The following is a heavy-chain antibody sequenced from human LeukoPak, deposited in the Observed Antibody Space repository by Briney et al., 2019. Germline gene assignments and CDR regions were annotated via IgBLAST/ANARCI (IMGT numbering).Heavy chain of an antibody. CDR1: GFTFSSYS. Sequence: GGSLRLSCAASGFTFSSYSMNWVRQAPGKGLEWVSSISSSSSYIYYADSVKGRFTISRDNAKNSLYLQMNSLRAEDTAVYYCARAALTGYYYGPNYYYYMDVWGKGTTVTISS. J-gene: IGHJ6*03. CDR2: ISSSSSYI. V-gene: IGHV3-21*01. D-gene: IGHD3-9*01. CDR3: ARAALTGYYYGPNYYYYMDV.